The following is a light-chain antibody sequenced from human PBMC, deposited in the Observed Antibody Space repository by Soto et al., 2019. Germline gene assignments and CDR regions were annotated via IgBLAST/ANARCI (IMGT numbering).Light chain of an antibody. V-gene: IGKV1-5*01. CDR1: QSISSW. CDR3: QQYNNYSPWT. J-gene: IGKJ1*01. Sequence: DIQMTQSPSARSASVVDRVTITCRASQSISSWLAWYQQKPGKAPNLLIYDASSLQSGVPSRFSGSGSGTEFTLTISSLQPDDFETYYCQQYNNYSPWTCGHGPRVDTK. CDR2: DAS.